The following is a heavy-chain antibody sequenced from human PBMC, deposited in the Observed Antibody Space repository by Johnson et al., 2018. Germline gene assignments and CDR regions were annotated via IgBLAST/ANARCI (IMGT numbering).Heavy chain of an antibody. V-gene: IGHV3-30*03. CDR2: ISYDGHNK. CDR1: QFTFSRHG. D-gene: IGHD6-13*01. CDR3: TRPEGLYSSNSDQYFQH. Sequence: QVQLVQSGGGVVQPGRSLRLSCAASQFTFSRHGMYWVRPAPGKGLEWLAFISYDGHNKHVAASVKGRFTISRANSKHTRYLQMNSLRTEDTAVYYCTRPEGLYSSNSDQYFQHWGQGTLVIVSS. J-gene: IGHJ1*01.